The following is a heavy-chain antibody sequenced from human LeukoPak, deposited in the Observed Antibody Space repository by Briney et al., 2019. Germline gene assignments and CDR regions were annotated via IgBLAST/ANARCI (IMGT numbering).Heavy chain of an antibody. Sequence: SETLSLTCAVYGGSFSGYYWSWIRRPPGKGLEWIGEINHSGSTNYNPSLKSRVTISVDTSKNQFSLKLSSVTAADTAVYYCARRLTQYDCFDPWGQGILVTVSS. CDR3: ARRLTQYDCFDP. V-gene: IGHV4-34*01. J-gene: IGHJ5*02. CDR2: INHSGST. D-gene: IGHD2-2*01. CDR1: GGSFSGYY.